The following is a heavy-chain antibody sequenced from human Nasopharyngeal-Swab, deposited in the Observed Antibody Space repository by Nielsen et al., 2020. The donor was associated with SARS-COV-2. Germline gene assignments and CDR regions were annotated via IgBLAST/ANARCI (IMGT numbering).Heavy chain of an antibody. V-gene: IGHV4-39*01. J-gene: IGHJ6*02. D-gene: IGHD3-16*01. CDR3: ARRVARAPRHEGDYYYSMDV. CDR2: IYYSGST. Sequence: WIRQPPGKGLEWIGSIYYSGSTYYNPSLKSRVTISVDTSKNQFSLKLSSVTAADTAVYYCARRVARAPRHEGDYYYSMDVWGQGTTVTVSS.